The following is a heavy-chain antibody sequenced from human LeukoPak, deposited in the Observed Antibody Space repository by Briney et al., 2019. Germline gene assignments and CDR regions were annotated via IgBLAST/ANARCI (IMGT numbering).Heavy chain of an antibody. Sequence: GASVKVSCTASGYTFTIYGISWVRQAPGQGLEWMGWISAYNGNTNYAQKLQGRVTMTTDTSTSTAYMELRSLRSDDTAVYYCARAGIVVVPAARDNWFDHWGQGTLVTVSS. J-gene: IGHJ5*02. CDR1: GYTFTIYG. CDR2: ISAYNGNT. D-gene: IGHD2-2*01. V-gene: IGHV1-18*01. CDR3: ARAGIVVVPAARDNWFDH.